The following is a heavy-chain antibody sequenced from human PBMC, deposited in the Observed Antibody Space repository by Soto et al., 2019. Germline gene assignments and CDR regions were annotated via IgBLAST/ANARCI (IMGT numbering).Heavy chain of an antibody. CDR1: GFTFSTYA. Sequence: PGGSLRLSCAASGFTFSTYAMNWVRQAPGKGLEWVSGISGSDDGTYYADSVKGRFTISRDNSRSTLYLQMNSLRAEDTAIYYCAKDGLFLEVPPASLSYWGQRTLVTVSS. J-gene: IGHJ4*02. CDR2: ISGSDDGT. V-gene: IGHV3-23*01. CDR3: AKDGLFLEVPPASLSY. D-gene: IGHD2-2*01.